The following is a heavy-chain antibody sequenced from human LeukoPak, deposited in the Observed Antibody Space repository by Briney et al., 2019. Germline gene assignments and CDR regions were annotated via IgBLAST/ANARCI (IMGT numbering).Heavy chain of an antibody. D-gene: IGHD3-16*01. J-gene: IGHJ3*02. CDR2: IIPVFQTA. Sequence: SVKVSCKASGGTLSTYAFTWVRQAPGQGLEWMGGIIPVFQTADSAQKFQGRVTMTADESTGIVYMELSSLTYDDTAVYYCATLRGRGAFDIWGQGTMVTVSS. CDR1: GGTLSTYA. V-gene: IGHV1-69*01. CDR3: ATLRGRGAFDI.